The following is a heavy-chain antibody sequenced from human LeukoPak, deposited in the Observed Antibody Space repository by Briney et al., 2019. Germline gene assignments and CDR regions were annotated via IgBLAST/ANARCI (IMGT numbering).Heavy chain of an antibody. V-gene: IGHV4-59*01. CDR3: ARDANVVVPAATRGYYYYYYMDV. CDR1: GGPISSYY. J-gene: IGHJ6*03. CDR2: IYYSGNT. Sequence: SETLSLTCTVSGGPISSYYWSWIRQPPGKGLEWIGYIYYSGNTNYNPSLKSRITISAHTSKNPFSLKLSSVTAADTAVYYCARDANVVVPAATRGYYYYYYMDVWGKGTTVTVSS. D-gene: IGHD2-2*01.